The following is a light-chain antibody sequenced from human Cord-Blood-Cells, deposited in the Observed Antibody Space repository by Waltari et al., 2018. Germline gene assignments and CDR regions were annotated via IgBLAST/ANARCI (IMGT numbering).Light chain of an antibody. J-gene: IGLJ3*02. CDR1: SLRSYY. V-gene: IGLV3-19*01. Sequence: SSELTQDPAVSVALGQTVRITCQGDSLRSYYASWYQQKPGQASVLVIYGKNNRPSWIPDRFSGSSSGNTASLTITGAQAEDEADYYCNSRDSSGNHLNWVFGGGTKLTVL. CDR3: NSRDSSGNHLNWV. CDR2: GKN.